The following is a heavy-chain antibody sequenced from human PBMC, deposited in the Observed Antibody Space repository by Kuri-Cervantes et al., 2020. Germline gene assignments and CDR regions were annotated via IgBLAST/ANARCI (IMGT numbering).Heavy chain of an antibody. D-gene: IGHD2-21*01. CDR2: IIPIFGTA. J-gene: IGHJ3*02. Sequence: SVKVSCKASGYTFTSYDISWVRQAPGQGLEWMGGIIPIFGTANYAQKFQGRVTITADESTSTAYMELSSLRSEDTAVYYCARTAIPIHAFDIWGQGTMVTVSS. CDR3: ARTAIPIHAFDI. CDR1: GYTFTSYD. V-gene: IGHV1-69*13.